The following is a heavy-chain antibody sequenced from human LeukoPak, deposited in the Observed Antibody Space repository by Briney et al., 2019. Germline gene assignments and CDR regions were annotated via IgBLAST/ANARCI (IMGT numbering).Heavy chain of an antibody. CDR2: INPNSGGT. CDR1: GYTFTGYY. V-gene: IGHV1-2*02. Sequence: ASVTVSCKASGYTFTGYYMHWVRQAPGQGLEWMGWINPNSGGTDYAQKFQGRVTMTRDTAISTAYMELSRMRSDDTAVYYCARGRGYQYDMDVWGEGTTVTVSS. CDR3: ARGRGYQYDMDV. J-gene: IGHJ6*03. D-gene: IGHD3-10*01.